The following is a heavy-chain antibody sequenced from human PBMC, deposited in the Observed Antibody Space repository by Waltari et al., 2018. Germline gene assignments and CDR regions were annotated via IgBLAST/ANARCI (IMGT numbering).Heavy chain of an antibody. J-gene: IGHJ5*02. CDR2: ISGGCGST. CDR1: GFTFSSYA. Sequence: EVQLVESGGGLVQPGGSLRLSCEASGFTFSSYAMSWVRQAPGKGLEWVSAISGGCGSTYYADSVKGRFTISRDNSKNTLYLQMNSLRAEDTAVYYCAKDGPGPGDCWSGYPNQNWFDPWGQGTLVTVSS. CDR3: AKDGPGPGDCWSGYPNQNWFDP. D-gene: IGHD3-3*01. V-gene: IGHV3-23*04.